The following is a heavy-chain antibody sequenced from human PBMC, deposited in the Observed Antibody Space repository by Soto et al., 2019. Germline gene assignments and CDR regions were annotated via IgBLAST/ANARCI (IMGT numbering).Heavy chain of an antibody. CDR3: ARPLTGTTSLYYYYGMDV. CDR2: IDPSDSYT. Sequence: GESLKISFKGSGYSFTSYWISWVRQMPGKGLEWMGRIDPSDSYTNYSPSFQGHVTISADKSISTAYLQWGSLKASDTAMYYCARPLTGTTSLYYYYGMDVWGQGTTVTVSS. J-gene: IGHJ6*02. D-gene: IGHD1-7*01. V-gene: IGHV5-10-1*01. CDR1: GYSFTSYW.